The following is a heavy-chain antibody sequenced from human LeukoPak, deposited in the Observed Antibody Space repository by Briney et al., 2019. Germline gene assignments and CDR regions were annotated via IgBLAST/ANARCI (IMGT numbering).Heavy chain of an antibody. D-gene: IGHD3-22*01. CDR3: ARGYYDSSGYYPEDY. J-gene: IGHJ4*02. CDR2: MNPNSGNT. CDR1: GYTFTSYD. Sequence: ASVSVSSTASGYTFTSYDINWVRQATGQGLEWMGWMNPNSGNTGYAQKFQGRVTMTGNTSISTAYMELSSLRSEDTAVYYCARGYYDSSGYYPEDYWGQGTLVTVSS. V-gene: IGHV1-8*01.